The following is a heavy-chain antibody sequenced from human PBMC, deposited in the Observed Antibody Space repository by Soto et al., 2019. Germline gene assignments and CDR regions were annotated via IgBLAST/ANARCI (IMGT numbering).Heavy chain of an antibody. D-gene: IGHD4-4*01. CDR3: ARELTSLPDGYSSYVLEV. V-gene: IGHV1-2*02. J-gene: IGHJ6*01. Sequence: GLEWMGLITPNSGGTNYAQKFQGRVTMTRDTSISTAYMELSRLRSDDTAVYYCARELTSLPDGYSSYVLEVWRQGTS. CDR2: ITPNSGGT.